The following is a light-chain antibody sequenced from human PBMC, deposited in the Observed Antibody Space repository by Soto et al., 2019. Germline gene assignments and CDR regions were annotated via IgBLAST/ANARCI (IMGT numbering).Light chain of an antibody. J-gene: IGKJ4*01. CDR2: GAS. V-gene: IGKV3-20*01. Sequence: EIVLTQSPGTLSLSPGERATLSCRASQSVSSSYLAWYQQKPGQAPRLLTYGASSRATGIPDRFSGSGSGTDFTLTISRLEPEDFAVYYCQQNGSSQLTFGGGTKVEIK. CDR1: QSVSSSY. CDR3: QQNGSSQLT.